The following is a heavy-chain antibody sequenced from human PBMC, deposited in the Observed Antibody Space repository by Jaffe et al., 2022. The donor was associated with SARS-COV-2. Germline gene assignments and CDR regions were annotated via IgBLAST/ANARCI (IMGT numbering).Heavy chain of an antibody. J-gene: IGHJ4*02. Sequence: EVQLVESGGGLVQPGRSLRLSCAASGFTFDDYAMHWVRQAPGKGLEWVSGISWNSGSIGYADSVKGRFTISRDNAKNSLYLQMNSLRAEDTALYYCAKSPVGAAAGVYFDYWGQGTLVTVSS. D-gene: IGHD6-13*01. CDR3: AKSPVGAAAGVYFDY. CDR2: ISWNSGSI. CDR1: GFTFDDYA. V-gene: IGHV3-9*01.